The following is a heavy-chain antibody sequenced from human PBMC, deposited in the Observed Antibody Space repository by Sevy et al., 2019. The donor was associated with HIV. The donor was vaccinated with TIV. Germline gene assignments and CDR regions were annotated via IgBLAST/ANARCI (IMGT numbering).Heavy chain of an antibody. CDR3: AKRRVQSGLSGGGANYGWDV. V-gene: IGHV3-23*01. CDR2: LIGGGSRT. CDR1: GFPFSNYA. D-gene: IGHD2-15*01. Sequence: GGSLRLSCAASGFPFSNYAMSWIRQAPGNGLEWVSTLIGGGSRTYYADSVTGRFTISRDNSKNTLYLQMNSLRADDTAIYYCAKRRVQSGLSGGGANYGWDVFGHGTPVTVSS. J-gene: IGHJ6*02.